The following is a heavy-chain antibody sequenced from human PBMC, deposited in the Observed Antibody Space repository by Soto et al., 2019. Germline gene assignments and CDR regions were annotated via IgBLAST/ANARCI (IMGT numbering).Heavy chain of an antibody. CDR2: IRSKANSYAT. CDR3: TRSGVSRSADLHGY. Sequence: EVQLVESGGGLVQPGGSLKLSCAASGFTFSGSAMHWVRQASGKGLEWVGRIRSKANSYATAYAASVKGRFTISRDDSKNTAYLQMNSLKTEDTAVYYCTRSGVSRSADLHGYWGQGTLVTVSS. D-gene: IGHD3-10*01. CDR1: GFTFSGSA. J-gene: IGHJ4*02. V-gene: IGHV3-73*01.